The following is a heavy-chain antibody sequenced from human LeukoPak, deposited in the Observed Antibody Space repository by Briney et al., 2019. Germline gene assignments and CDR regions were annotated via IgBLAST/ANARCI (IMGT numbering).Heavy chain of an antibody. CDR2: IYYNGSP. Sequence: SETLSLTCVVSGVSISSSNYYWGWIRQPPGKGLEWIGIIYYNGSPSYNPSLKSRGTISADTSKNQFSLKLSSVTAADTAVYYCARWGRDDNNGWFYWGQGTLVTVSS. D-gene: IGHD5-24*01. CDR3: ARWGRDDNNGWFY. J-gene: IGHJ4*02. V-gene: IGHV4-39*01. CDR1: GVSISSSNYY.